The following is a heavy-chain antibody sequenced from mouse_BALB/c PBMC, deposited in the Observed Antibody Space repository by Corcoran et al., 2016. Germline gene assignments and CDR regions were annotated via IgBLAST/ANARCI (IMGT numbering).Heavy chain of an antibody. J-gene: IGHJ4*01. CDR2: INTYTGEP. Sequence: QIQLVQSGPELKKPGDTVKISCKASGYIFTKHGMNWVKQAPGKGLKWMGWINTYTGEPTYADDFKGRFAFSLETSASTAYLQINNLKNEDTATYFCARGPRDYEAMDYGGQGTSVTVSS. CDR3: ARGPRDYEAMDY. D-gene: IGHD1-1*01. CDR1: GYIFTKHG. V-gene: IGHV9-3-1*01.